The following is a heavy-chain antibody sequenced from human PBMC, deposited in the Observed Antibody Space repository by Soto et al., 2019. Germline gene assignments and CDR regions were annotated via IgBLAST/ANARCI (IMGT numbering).Heavy chain of an antibody. Sequence: QVQLVQSEAEVKKPGASVKVSCKTSGYPFTNFDINWVRQAAGQGFEWMGFMSPSTGNTGYAQSLQGRITLTRDTSISTAYMELSALRSEDTAVYFCARGDYWGPGTLVTVSS. CDR2: MSPSTGNT. J-gene: IGHJ4*02. V-gene: IGHV1-8*01. CDR1: GYPFTNFD. CDR3: ARGDY.